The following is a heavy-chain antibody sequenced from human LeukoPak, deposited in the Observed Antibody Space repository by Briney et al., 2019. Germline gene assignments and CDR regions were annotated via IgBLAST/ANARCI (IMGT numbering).Heavy chain of an antibody. V-gene: IGHV3-7*01. J-gene: IGHJ4*02. CDR1: GFTFSRSW. CDR2: IEEDGSQT. D-gene: IGHD5-24*01. Sequence: PGGSLRLSCTASGFTFSRSWMDWVRQAPGKGLEWVANIEEDGSQTYYMDSVRGRFTISRDNAKNSLYLQMNSLRDEDTAVYYCARDQGWLQFDYWGQGALATVSA. CDR3: ARDQGWLQFDY.